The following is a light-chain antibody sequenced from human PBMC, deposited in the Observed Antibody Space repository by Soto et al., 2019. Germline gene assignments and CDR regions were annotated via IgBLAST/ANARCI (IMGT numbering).Light chain of an antibody. CDR2: GAS. CDR1: QIVSSSY. Sequence: EIVMTRSPATLSVYPGERATLSCRASQIVSSSYLAWYQQKPGQAPRLLIYGASSRATGIPDRFSGSGSGTDFTLTISRLEPEDFAVYYCQVYGRSPWTFGQGTKVDIK. J-gene: IGKJ1*01. V-gene: IGKV3-20*01. CDR3: QVYGRSPWT.